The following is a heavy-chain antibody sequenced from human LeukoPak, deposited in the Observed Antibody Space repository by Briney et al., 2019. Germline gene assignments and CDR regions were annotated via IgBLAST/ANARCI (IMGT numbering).Heavy chain of an antibody. V-gene: IGHV3-23*01. D-gene: IGHD1-1*01. CDR1: GITFSSYA. CDR3: APNWNLDY. Sequence: PGGSLRLSCAASGITFSSYAMSWVRQAPGKGLEWVSAISASGGSTYYADSVKGRFTIARDNSKNTVYLQMNSLRAEDTAIYYCAPNWNLDYWGQGSLVTVSS. CDR2: ISASGGST. J-gene: IGHJ4*02.